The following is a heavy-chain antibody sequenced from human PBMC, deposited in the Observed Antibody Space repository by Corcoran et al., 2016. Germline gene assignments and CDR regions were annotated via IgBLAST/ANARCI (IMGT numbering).Heavy chain of an antibody. V-gene: IGHV1-69*01. CDR3: ARGWAAAITNWFDP. CDR2: ISPIFGTA. CDR1: GGTFSSYA. D-gene: IGHD2-2*01. J-gene: IGHJ5*02. Sequence: VQLVQSGAEVKKPGSSVKVSCKASGGTFSSYAISWVRQAPGQGLEWMGGISPIFGTANYAQKFQGRATITADESTSTAYMELSSLRSEDTAVNYCARGWAAAITNWFDPWGQGTLVTVSS.